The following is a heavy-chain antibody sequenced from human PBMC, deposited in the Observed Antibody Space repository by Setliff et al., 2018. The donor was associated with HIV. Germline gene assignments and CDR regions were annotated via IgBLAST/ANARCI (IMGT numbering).Heavy chain of an antibody. V-gene: IGHV3-66*01. CDR3: ARGHRTSDGLDM. CDR1: GFTVSNDY. D-gene: IGHD2-2*01. Sequence: PGGSLRLSCAASGFTVSNDYMSWVRQAPGRGLEWVSVIHSGGSTYYADSVKGRFIISRDNSKNTLYLQMNSLRAEDTAVYYCARGHRTSDGLDMWGQGTMVTVSS. J-gene: IGHJ3*02. CDR2: IHSGGST.